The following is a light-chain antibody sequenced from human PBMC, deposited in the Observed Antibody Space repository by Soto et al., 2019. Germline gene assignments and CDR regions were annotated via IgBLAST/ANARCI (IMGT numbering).Light chain of an antibody. CDR2: EVS. CDR1: SSDVGSSNL. CDR3: CSYAGSSTHV. V-gene: IGLV2-23*02. Sequence: QSALTPPASVSGSPGQSITFSCTGTSSDVGSSNLVSWYQQHPGKAPKLLIYEVSKRPSGVSNRFSGSKSGNTASLTISGLQAEDEADYYCCSYAGSSTHVFGTGTKVTVL. J-gene: IGLJ1*01.